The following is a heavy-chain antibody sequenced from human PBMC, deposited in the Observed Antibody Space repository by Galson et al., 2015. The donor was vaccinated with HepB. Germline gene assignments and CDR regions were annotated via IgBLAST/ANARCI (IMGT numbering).Heavy chain of an antibody. J-gene: IGHJ6*02. V-gene: IGHV1-58*01. D-gene: IGHD3-22*01. CDR3: AADKPPGYYYDSSGYYYGLYYYGMDV. Sequence: SVKVSCKASGFTFTSSAVQWVRQARGQRREWIGWIVVGSGNTNYAQKFQERVTITRDMSTSTAYMELSSLRSEDTAVYYCAADKPPGYYYDSSGYYYGLYYYGMDVWGQGTTVTVSS. CDR1: GFTFTSSA. CDR2: IVVGSGNT.